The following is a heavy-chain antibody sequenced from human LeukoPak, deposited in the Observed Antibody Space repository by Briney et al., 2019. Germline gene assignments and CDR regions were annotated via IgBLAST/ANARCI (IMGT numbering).Heavy chain of an antibody. D-gene: IGHD1-14*01. CDR2: ISGSGSGT. CDR1: GFTFSNYN. V-gene: IGHV3-23*01. CDR3: ARDTLTTSPSKFDN. J-gene: IGHJ4*02. Sequence: GGSLRLSCAASGFTFSNYNMNWVRQAPGMGLEWVSVISGSGSGTYYADSVKGRFTISRDNSKSTLFLQMNSLRAEDTAVYYCARDTLTTSPSKFDNWGQGTLVTVSS.